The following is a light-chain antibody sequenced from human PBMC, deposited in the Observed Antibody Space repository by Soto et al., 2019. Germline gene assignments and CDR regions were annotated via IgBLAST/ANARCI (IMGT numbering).Light chain of an antibody. CDR3: QQRSNWPRT. CDR1: QSVSSY. Sequence: EIVLTQSPATLSLSPGERATLSCRASQSVSSYLASYQQKPGQAPRLLMSDASNRATGIPARFSGSGSGTDFTLTMISLEPEDFEVYYCQQRSNWPRTFGGGTKVKIK. CDR2: DAS. J-gene: IGKJ4*01. V-gene: IGKV3-11*01.